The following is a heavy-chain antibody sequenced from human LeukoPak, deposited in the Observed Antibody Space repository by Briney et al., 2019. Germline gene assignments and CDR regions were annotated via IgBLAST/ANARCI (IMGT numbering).Heavy chain of an antibody. V-gene: IGHV3-23*01. CDR2: ISGSGGST. Sequence: GGSLRLSCAASGFTFSSYAMSWVRQAPGKGLEWVSAISGSGGSTYYADSVKGRFTISRDNAKNSLYLQMNSLRAEDTAVYYCAREGEYSSFRAADYWGQGTLVTVSS. D-gene: IGHD6-6*01. CDR3: AREGEYSSFRAADY. J-gene: IGHJ4*02. CDR1: GFTFSSYA.